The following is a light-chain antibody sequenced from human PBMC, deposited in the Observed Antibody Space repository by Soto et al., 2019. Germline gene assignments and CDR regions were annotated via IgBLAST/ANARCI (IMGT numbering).Light chain of an antibody. CDR3: MLYVGRGTWV. CDR1: SGSVSGDYY. V-gene: IGLV8-61*01. Sequence: QTVVTQEPSFSVSPGGTVTLTCGLNSGSVSGDYYPSWYQQIPGQAPRTLIYDASTRSSGVPDRFSGSILGNKAALTITGAQADDESDYYCMLYVGRGTWVFGGGTKLTVL. J-gene: IGLJ3*02. CDR2: DAS.